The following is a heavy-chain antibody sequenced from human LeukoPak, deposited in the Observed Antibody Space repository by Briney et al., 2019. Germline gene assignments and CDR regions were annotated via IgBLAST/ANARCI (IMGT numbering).Heavy chain of an antibody. CDR2: INGNGGTT. Sequence: ASVKVSCKASGYDFINYYMHWVRQAPGQGLEWMRIINGNGGTTTYAQKFQGRVSMTRDTSTSTGYMELTSLRSEDTAVYYCAREIPQGMDVWGQGTTVTVSS. V-gene: IGHV1-46*01. CDR3: AREIPQGMDV. CDR1: GYDFINYY. J-gene: IGHJ6*02.